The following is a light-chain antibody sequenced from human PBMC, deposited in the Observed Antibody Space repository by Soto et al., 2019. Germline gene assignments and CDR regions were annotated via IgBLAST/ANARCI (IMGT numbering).Light chain of an antibody. Sequence: ESVLKPAPGTLSLSPGESATLSCRASQSVSSNYLAWYQQKPGQAPRLLIYGASSRASGIPDRFSGSGSGTDFTLTISRLEPEDFAVYYCQQYGASPYTFGQGTKVDIK. J-gene: IGKJ2*01. CDR3: QQYGASPYT. CDR1: QSVSSNY. V-gene: IGKV3-20*01. CDR2: GAS.